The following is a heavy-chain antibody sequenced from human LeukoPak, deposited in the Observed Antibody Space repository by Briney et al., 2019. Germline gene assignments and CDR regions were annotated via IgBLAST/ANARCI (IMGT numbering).Heavy chain of an antibody. V-gene: IGHV4-59*01. CDR2: IYYSGST. J-gene: IGHJ6*02. D-gene: IGHD3-3*01. CDR3: ARDRTGPYYDFWSGYRHPDYYYGMDV. Sequence: SETLSLTCTVSGGSISSYYWSWIRQPPGKGLEWIGYIYYSGSTNYNPSLKSRVTISVDTSKNQFSLKLSSVTAADTAVYYCARDRTGPYYDFWSGYRHPDYYYGMDVWGQGTTVTVSS. CDR1: GGSISSYY.